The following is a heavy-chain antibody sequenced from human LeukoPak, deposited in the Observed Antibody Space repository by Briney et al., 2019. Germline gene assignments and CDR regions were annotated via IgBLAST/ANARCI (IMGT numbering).Heavy chain of an antibody. J-gene: IGHJ4*02. D-gene: IGHD4-17*01. Sequence: GGSLRLSCAASGFTFSSYAMSWVRQAPGKGLEWVSAISGSGGSTYYADSVKGRFTISRDNSKNTLYLQMNSLRAEDTAVYYCAKSYYLDHYGDYYFDYWGQGTLVTVSS. CDR1: GFTFSSYA. CDR2: ISGSGGST. CDR3: AKSYYLDHYGDYYFDY. V-gene: IGHV3-23*01.